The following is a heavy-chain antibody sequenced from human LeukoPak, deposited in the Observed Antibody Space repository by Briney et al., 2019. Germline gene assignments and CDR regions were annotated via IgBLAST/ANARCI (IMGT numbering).Heavy chain of an antibody. Sequence: GGSLRLSCAASGFTFSSYSMNWVRQAPGKGLEWVSSISSSSSYIYYADSVKGRFTISRGNAKNSLYLQMNSLRAEDTAVYYCARALYYYDSSGYQPFDYWGQGTLVTVPS. CDR1: GFTFSSYS. CDR2: ISSSSSYI. CDR3: ARALYYYDSSGYQPFDY. J-gene: IGHJ4*02. D-gene: IGHD3-22*01. V-gene: IGHV3-21*01.